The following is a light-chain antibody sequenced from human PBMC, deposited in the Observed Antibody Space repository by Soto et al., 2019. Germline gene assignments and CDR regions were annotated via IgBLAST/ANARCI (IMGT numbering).Light chain of an antibody. J-gene: IGLJ1*01. CDR3: SSYAGSNNFV. CDR1: SSDVGGYNY. Sequence: QSVLTQPPSASGSPGQSVTISCTGTSSDVGGYNYVSWYQQHPGKAPKLMIYEVSERPSGVPDRFSGSKSSNTASLTVSGFQAEDEADYYCSSYAGSNNFVFGTGTKLTVL. V-gene: IGLV2-8*01. CDR2: EVS.